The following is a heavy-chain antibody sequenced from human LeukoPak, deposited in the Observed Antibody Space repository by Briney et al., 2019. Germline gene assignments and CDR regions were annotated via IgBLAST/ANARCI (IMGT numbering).Heavy chain of an antibody. Sequence: SETLSLTCTVSGGSISSYYWSWIRQPPGKGLEWIGYIYYSGSTNYNPFLKSRVTISVDTSKNQFSLKLSSVTAADTAVYYCARDATMMGNYFNYWGQGTLVTVSS. CDR1: GGSISSYY. CDR2: IYYSGST. D-gene: IGHD5-12*01. CDR3: ARDATMMGNYFNY. J-gene: IGHJ4*02. V-gene: IGHV4-59*01.